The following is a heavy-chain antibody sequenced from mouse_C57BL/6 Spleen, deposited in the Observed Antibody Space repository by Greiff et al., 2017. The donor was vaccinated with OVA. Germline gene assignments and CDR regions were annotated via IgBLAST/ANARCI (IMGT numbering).Heavy chain of an antibody. CDR3: ARTGVYYGKEWFGY. D-gene: IGHD1-1*02. Sequence: VQLQQSGAELVKPGASVKLSCKASGYTFTEYTIHWVKQRSGQGLEWIGWFYPGSGSIKYNEKFKDKATLTADKSSSTVYMELSRLTSEDFSVFFWARTGVYYGKEWFGYRGQGTLGTVSA. CDR1: GYTFTEYT. CDR2: FYPGSGSI. J-gene: IGHJ3*01. V-gene: IGHV1-62-2*01.